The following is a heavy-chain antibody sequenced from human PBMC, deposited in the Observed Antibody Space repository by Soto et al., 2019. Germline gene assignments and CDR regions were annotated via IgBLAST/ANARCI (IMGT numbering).Heavy chain of an antibody. D-gene: IGHD3-3*01. CDR1: GFTFNTYA. CDR2: ISYDGSHE. V-gene: IGHV3-30*18. Sequence: PGGSLRLSCAASGFTFNTYAMHWVRQAPGKGLEWVAVISYDGSHEYYLDSVKGRFTISRDMSKTTLYLQMNSLRPEDTAVYYCANDHLWRGAQYTPFYYWRQGT. CDR3: ANDHLWRGAQYTPFYY. J-gene: IGHJ4*02.